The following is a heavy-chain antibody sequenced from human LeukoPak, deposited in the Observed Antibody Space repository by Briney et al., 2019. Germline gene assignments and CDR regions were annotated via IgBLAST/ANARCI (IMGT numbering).Heavy chain of an antibody. V-gene: IGHV3-9*01. CDR2: ISWNSGSI. J-gene: IGHJ4*02. Sequence: GGSLRLSCAASGFTFDDYTMHWVRQVPGKGLEWVSGISWNSGSIGYADSVKGRFTISRDNAKNSLYLQMNSLRAEDTALYYCAKGGITMVRGAIDYWGQGTLVTVSS. CDR1: GFTFDDYT. D-gene: IGHD3-10*01. CDR3: AKGGITMVRGAIDY.